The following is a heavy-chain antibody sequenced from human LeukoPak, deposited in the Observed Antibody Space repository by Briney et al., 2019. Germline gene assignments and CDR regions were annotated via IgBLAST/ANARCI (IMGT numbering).Heavy chain of an antibody. Sequence: PGGSLRLSCAASGFTFSSYNMNWVRQAPGKGLEWVSYISSSSTTIYYADSVKGRFTISGDNAKNSLYLHLNSLRDEDTAVYYCAREFTSSSGSVSDYWGQGTLVTVSS. CDR2: ISSSSTTI. CDR1: GFTFSSYN. CDR3: AREFTSSSGSVSDY. V-gene: IGHV3-48*02. J-gene: IGHJ4*02. D-gene: IGHD6-6*01.